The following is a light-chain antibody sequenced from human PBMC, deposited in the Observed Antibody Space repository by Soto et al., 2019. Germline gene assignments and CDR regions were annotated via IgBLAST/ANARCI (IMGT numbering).Light chain of an antibody. CDR3: SSYTSRSTYV. Sequence: QSALTQPASVSGSPGQSITISCTGSSSDVGGYNYVSWYQRYPGKAPKLMIYDVTNRPSGVSNRFSGSKSGNTASLTIFGLQPEDEADYYCSSYTSRSTYVFGTGTKLTVL. J-gene: IGLJ1*01. V-gene: IGLV2-14*01. CDR1: SSDVGGYNY. CDR2: DVT.